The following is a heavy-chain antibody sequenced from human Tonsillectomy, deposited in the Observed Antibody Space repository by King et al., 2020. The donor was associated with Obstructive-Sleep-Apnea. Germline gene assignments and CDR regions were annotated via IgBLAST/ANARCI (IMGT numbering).Heavy chain of an antibody. J-gene: IGHJ1*01. CDR3: ARLPLAYCGGDCYRAEYFQH. Sequence: VQLVESGGGLVQPGGSLRLSCAASGFTFSSYWMSWVRQAPGKGLEWVANIKQDGSEKYYVDSVKGRFTISRDNAKNSLYLQMNSLRAEDTAVYYCARLPLAYCGGDCYRAEYFQHWGQGTLVTVSS. CDR2: IKQDGSEK. D-gene: IGHD2-21*02. CDR1: GFTFSSYW. V-gene: IGHV3-7*03.